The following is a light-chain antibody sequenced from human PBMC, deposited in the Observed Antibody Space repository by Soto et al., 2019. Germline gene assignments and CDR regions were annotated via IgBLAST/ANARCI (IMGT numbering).Light chain of an antibody. CDR2: DAS. J-gene: IGKJ5*01. CDR3: QQYNSSPIT. CDR1: RSISSW. V-gene: IGKV1-5*01. Sequence: DIQMTQSPSTLSASVGDRVTITCRASRSISSWLAWYQQKPGKAPKLLIYDASSLESGVPSRFSGSGSGTEFTLTISSLQPDDFATYYCQQYNSSPITFGQGTRLEIK.